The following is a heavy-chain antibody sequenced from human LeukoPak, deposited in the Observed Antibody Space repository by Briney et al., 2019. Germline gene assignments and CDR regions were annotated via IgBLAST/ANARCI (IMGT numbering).Heavy chain of an antibody. V-gene: IGHV4-59*01. CDR1: HGSLSSYY. CDR3: ARVAAPIAVAGTGAFDI. Sequence: SETLSLTCTFSHGSLSSYYWSGLRQTPWKELDWIGYIYYSGSAHYNPSLKSRVTISVDTSKNQFSLKVTSVTATDTAVYYCARVAAPIAVAGTGAFDIWGQGTLVTVSS. D-gene: IGHD6-19*01. CDR2: IYYSGSA. J-gene: IGHJ3*02.